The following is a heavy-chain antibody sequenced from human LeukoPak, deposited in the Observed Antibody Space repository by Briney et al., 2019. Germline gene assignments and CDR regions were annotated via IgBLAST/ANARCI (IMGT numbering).Heavy chain of an antibody. CDR2: INHSGST. Sequence: PSETLSLTCAVYGGSFSGYYWSWIRQPPGKGLEWIGEINHSGSTNYNPSLKSRVTISVDTSKNQLSLKLSSVTAADTAVYYCSRAYSGSSFPYHYYYYMDVWGKGTTVTVSS. V-gene: IGHV4-34*01. CDR3: SRAYSGSSFPYHYYYYMDV. D-gene: IGHD1-26*01. J-gene: IGHJ6*03. CDR1: GGSFSGYY.